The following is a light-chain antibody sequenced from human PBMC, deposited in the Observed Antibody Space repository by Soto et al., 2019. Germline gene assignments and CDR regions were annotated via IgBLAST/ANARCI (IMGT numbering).Light chain of an antibody. CDR2: GAS. Sequence: EIVLTQSPGTLSVSPGERVTLSCRASQSVGSGYLAWYQQRPGQAPSLLIFGASYRATGIPDRFSGSGSGTDFTLTISRLEPEDFAVYYCQQYSSSPPEFTFGPGTKVDSK. CDR1: QSVGSGY. J-gene: IGKJ3*01. V-gene: IGKV3-20*01. CDR3: QQYSSSPPEFT.